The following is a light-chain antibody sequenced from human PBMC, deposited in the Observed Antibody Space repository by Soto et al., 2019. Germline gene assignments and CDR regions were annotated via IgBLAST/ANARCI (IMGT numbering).Light chain of an antibody. J-gene: IGKJ1*01. CDR1: QSVSSSY. CDR2: GAS. CDR3: QQYGSSPTWT. V-gene: IGKV3-20*01. Sequence: EIVLTQSPGTLSLSPGERATLSCRASQSVSSSYLAWYQDKPGQAPKLLIYGASSRATCIPDRFSGSGSGTDFTLTISRLEPEDFAVYYCQQYGSSPTWTFGQGTKVDIK.